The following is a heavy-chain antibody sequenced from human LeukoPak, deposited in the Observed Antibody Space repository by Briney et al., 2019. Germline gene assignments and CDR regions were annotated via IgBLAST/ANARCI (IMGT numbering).Heavy chain of an antibody. CDR3: ARDSSGSYDY. CDR1: GYTFTSYG. V-gene: IGHV1-69*04. Sequence: GASVKVSCKASGYTFTSYGISWVRQAPGQGLEWMGRIIPILGIANYAQKFQGRVTITADKSTSTAYMELSSLRSEDTAVYYCARDSSGSYDYWGQGTLVTVSS. CDR2: IIPILGIA. D-gene: IGHD1-26*01. J-gene: IGHJ4*02.